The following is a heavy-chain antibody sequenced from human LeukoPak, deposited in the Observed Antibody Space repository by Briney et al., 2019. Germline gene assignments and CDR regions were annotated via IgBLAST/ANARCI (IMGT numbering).Heavy chain of an antibody. CDR1: GSSISSYY. CDR3: ARVEMATPYAEYFQH. Sequence: SETLSLTCTVSGSSISSYYWSWIRQPPGKGLEWIGYIYYSGSTNYNPSLKSRVTISVDTSKNQFSLKLSSVTAADTAVYYCARVEMATPYAEYFQHWGQGTLVTVSS. J-gene: IGHJ1*01. CDR2: IYYSGST. V-gene: IGHV4-59*01. D-gene: IGHD5-24*01.